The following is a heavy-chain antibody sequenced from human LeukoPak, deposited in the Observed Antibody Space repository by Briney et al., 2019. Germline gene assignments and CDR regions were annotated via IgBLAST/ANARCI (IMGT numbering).Heavy chain of an antibody. D-gene: IGHD2-21*02. CDR3: ARDPHPCGGDCYTNGAFDI. Sequence: ASVKVSCKASGYTFTSYDINWVRQATGQGLEWMGYVNPNSGNTGYAQNFQGRVTIIRTTSISTAYMEVSGLRSDDTAVYYCARDPHPCGGDCYTNGAFDIWGQGTLVTVSS. V-gene: IGHV1-8*03. CDR1: GYTFTSYD. J-gene: IGHJ3*02. CDR2: VNPNSGNT.